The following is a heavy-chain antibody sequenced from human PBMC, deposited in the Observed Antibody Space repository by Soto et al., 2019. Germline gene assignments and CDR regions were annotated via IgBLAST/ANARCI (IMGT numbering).Heavy chain of an antibody. CDR2: IKQDGSEK. Sequence: EVQLVESGGGLVQPGGSLRLSCAASGFTFSTYWMNWVRQAPGKGLEWVANIKQDGSEKNYVDSVKGRFTISRDNAKNSLYLQMNSLRVEDTAVYYCARDRAMDDYWGQGTLVTVSS. CDR3: ARDRAMDDY. CDR1: GFTFSTYW. V-gene: IGHV3-7*04. D-gene: IGHD5-18*01. J-gene: IGHJ4*02.